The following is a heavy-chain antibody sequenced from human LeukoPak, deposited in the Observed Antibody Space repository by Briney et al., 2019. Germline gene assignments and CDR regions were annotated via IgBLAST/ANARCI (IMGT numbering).Heavy chain of an antibody. CDR2: IKSKTDGGTT. J-gene: IGHJ4*02. D-gene: IGHD4-17*01. CDR1: GFTFSNAW. Sequence: GGSLRLSCAASGFTFSNAWMSWVRQAPGKGLEWVGRIKSKTDGGTTDYAAPVKGRFTISRDDSKNTLYLQMTSPKTEDTAVYYCTTDSFDYGDYESYWGQGTLVTVSS. V-gene: IGHV3-15*01. CDR3: TTDSFDYGDYESY.